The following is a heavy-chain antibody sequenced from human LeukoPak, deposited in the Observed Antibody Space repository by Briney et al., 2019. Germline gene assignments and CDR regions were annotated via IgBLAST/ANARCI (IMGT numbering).Heavy chain of an antibody. D-gene: IGHD3-10*01. J-gene: IGHJ4*02. Sequence: PGESLKISCKASGYTLTHQWIGWVRQKSGSGLEWMGIIYPRDSDTRYSPSFQGHVSISADTSINTAYLEWSRLEASDTAIYYCARHSDVIGAIWGQGTLVTVSS. CDR3: ARHSDVIGAI. CDR2: IYPRDSDT. V-gene: IGHV5-51*01. CDR1: GYTLTHQW.